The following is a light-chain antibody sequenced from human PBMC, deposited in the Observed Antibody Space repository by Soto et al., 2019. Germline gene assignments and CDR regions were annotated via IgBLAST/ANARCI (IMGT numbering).Light chain of an antibody. V-gene: IGLV2-14*01. J-gene: IGLJ1*01. Sequence: QSVLTQPTSVSGSPGQSITISCTGTTGDVGGSNYVSWYQQHPGNAPNLIIFEVHNRPSGVSNRFSGSKSGNTASLTISGLQAEDEAEYYCSSYSSSSTPYVFGTGTKVTVL. CDR3: SSYSSSSTPYV. CDR2: EVH. CDR1: TGDVGGSNY.